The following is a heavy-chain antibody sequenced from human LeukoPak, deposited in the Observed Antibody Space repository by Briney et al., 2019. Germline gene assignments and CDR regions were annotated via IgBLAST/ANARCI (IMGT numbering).Heavy chain of an antibody. CDR1: GFTFSSSYA. Sequence: PGGSLRLSCAASGFTFSSSYAFHWVRQAPGKWLEWVAVISFDGNNKKYADSVKGRFTISRDNTLYLQMNSLRPEGTAVYYCARAMAAVGTHFDYWGQGTLVTVSS. CDR3: ARAMAAVGTHFDY. V-gene: IGHV3-30*04. CDR2: ISFDGNNK. J-gene: IGHJ4*02. D-gene: IGHD6-13*01.